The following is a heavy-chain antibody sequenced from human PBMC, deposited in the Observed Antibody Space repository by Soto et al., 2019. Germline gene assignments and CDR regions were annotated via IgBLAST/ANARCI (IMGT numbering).Heavy chain of an antibody. J-gene: IGHJ4*02. D-gene: IGHD6-13*01. CDR2: IYYDGST. V-gene: IGHV4-59*01. CDR1: GDSMSLYY. CDR3: ARHYSSAWYKVDS. Sequence: QVQLQESGPGQLKPSETLSLTCSVSGDSMSLYYWSWIRQPPGKGLEWIGYIYYDGSTNYNPSLKGRVTTSIDTSKNKCSLSLRSVTLADTAVYYCARHYSSAWYKVDSWGQGTLVTVSS.